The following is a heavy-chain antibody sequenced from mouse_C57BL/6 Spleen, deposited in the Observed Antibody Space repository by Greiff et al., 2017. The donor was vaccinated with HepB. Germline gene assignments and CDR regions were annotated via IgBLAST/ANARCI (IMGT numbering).Heavy chain of an antibody. V-gene: IGHV1-82*01. Sequence: QVQLQLSGPELVKPGASVKISCKASGYAFSSPWMNWVKQRPGKGLVWIGRIYPGDGDTNYNGKFKGKATLTADKSSSTAYIQLSSLTSEDSAVYFCARWDYYGSSVDYWGQGTTLTVSS. D-gene: IGHD1-1*01. CDR3: ARWDYYGSSVDY. CDR1: GYAFSSPW. J-gene: IGHJ2*01. CDR2: IYPGDGDT.